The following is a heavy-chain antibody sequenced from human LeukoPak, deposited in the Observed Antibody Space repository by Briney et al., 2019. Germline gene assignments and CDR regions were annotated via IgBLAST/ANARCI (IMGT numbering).Heavy chain of an antibody. CDR3: ARLAAAGKEGPEGSY. D-gene: IGHD6-13*01. V-gene: IGHV3-7*01. Sequence: PGGSLRLSCAASGFTFSSYWMSWVRQAPGKGLEWVANIKQDGSEKYYVDSVKGRFTISRDNAKNSQYLQMNSLRAEDTAVYYCARLAAAGKEGPEGSYWGQGTLVTVSS. CDR1: GFTFSSYW. CDR2: IKQDGSEK. J-gene: IGHJ4*02.